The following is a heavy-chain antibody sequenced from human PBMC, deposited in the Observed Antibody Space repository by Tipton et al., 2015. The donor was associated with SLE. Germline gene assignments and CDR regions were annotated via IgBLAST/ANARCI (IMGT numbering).Heavy chain of an antibody. Sequence: TLSLTYNVSADSISNYYWNWIRQSPGKGLEWIGYIYSTGNTNYNPSLASQVTISLDTAKNQFSLRLSSVTAADTAVYFCARHHSLLRRFDPWGQGTLVTVSS. D-gene: IGHD5-12*01. CDR3: ARHHSLLRRFDP. CDR1: ADSISNYY. CDR2: IYSTGNT. V-gene: IGHV4-4*08. J-gene: IGHJ5*02.